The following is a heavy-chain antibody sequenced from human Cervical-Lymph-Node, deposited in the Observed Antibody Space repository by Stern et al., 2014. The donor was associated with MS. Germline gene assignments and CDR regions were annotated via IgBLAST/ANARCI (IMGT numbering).Heavy chain of an antibody. CDR2: MNSDGSRV. Sequence: VQLVESGGVLVQPGGSLRLSCAASGFSFSGYWMHWLRQPPGQGPGWLSRMNSDGSRVNYADSVKGRFTISRDNAKHTLYLQMNSLRAEDTAVYYCARDGFTKAMDVWGQGTTVTVS. D-gene: IGHD3-3*01. V-gene: IGHV3-74*01. CDR3: ARDGFTKAMDV. J-gene: IGHJ6*02. CDR1: GFSFSGYW.